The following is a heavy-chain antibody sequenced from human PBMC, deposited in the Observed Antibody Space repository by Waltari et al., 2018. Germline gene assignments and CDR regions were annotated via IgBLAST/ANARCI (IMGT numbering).Heavy chain of an antibody. J-gene: IGHJ6*02. D-gene: IGHD3-3*01. CDR1: GGSFHYYV. V-gene: IGHV4-34*01. Sequence: QVQLQQWGAGLLKPSETLSLTCDLYGGSFHYYVWSWIRQSPGKGLEWIGEIDHNGITTYNPSLESRVGISVDSSTNQLLMNMTSVTVADTAVYFCARCDFWLRGLDLWGQGTTVTVSS. CDR3: ARCDFWLRGLDL. CDR2: IDHNGIT.